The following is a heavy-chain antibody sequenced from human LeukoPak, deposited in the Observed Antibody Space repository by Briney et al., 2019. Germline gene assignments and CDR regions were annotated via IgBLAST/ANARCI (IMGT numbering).Heavy chain of an antibody. J-gene: IGHJ4*02. V-gene: IGHV3-74*01. CDR2: INPDGSTT. CDR1: RFTFSTYW. Sequence: QPGGSLRLSCAASRFTFSTYWMHWVRQAPGKGLVWVSRINPDGSTTIYADSVKGRFTISRDNAKNTLYLQMNSLRAEDTAVYYCVGGPPGQWLAFDYWGQGTLVTVSS. CDR3: VGGPPGQWLAFDY. D-gene: IGHD6-19*01.